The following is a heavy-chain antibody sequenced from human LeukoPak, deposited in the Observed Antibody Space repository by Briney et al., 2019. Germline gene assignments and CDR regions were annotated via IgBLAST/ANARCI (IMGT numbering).Heavy chain of an antibody. V-gene: IGHV4-59*08. CDR1: GDSISLYY. Sequence: SETLSLTCSVSGDSISLYYWTWIRQPPGKGLEWIGFTHYSGSTSYNPSLESRFTISVDSSKNQFSLKLSSVTAADTAVYYCARHSIVGQWLVPFDYWGQGTLVTVSS. CDR2: THYSGST. D-gene: IGHD6-19*01. J-gene: IGHJ4*02. CDR3: ARHSIVGQWLVPFDY.